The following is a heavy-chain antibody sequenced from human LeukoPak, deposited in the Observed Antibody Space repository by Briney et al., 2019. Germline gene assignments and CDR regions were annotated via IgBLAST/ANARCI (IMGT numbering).Heavy chain of an antibody. CDR3: ARAGYFDY. Sequence: GGSLRLSCAASGFTFSSYAMHWVRQAPGKGLEWVAVISYDGSNKYYADSVKGRFTISRDNSKNTLYLQVNSLRAEDTAVYYCARAGYFDYWGQGTLVTVSS. J-gene: IGHJ4*02. CDR2: ISYDGSNK. V-gene: IGHV3-30-3*01. CDR1: GFTFSSYA.